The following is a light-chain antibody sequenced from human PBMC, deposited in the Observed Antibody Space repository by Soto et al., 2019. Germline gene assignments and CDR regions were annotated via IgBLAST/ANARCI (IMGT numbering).Light chain of an antibody. CDR3: ATWDDSLNGVV. J-gene: IGLJ2*01. CDR1: SSNIGSNT. V-gene: IGLV1-44*01. CDR2: NND. Sequence: QPVLAQPPSASGTPGQRVTISCSGSSSNIGSNTVNWFQQLPGTAPKLLIYNNDQWPSGVPDRFSGSKSGTSASLAISGLQSGDEADYYCATWDDSLNGVVFGGGTKVTVL.